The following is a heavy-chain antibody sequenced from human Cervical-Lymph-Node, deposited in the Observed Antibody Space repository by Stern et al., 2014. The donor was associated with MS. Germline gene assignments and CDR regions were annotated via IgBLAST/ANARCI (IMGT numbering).Heavy chain of an antibody. J-gene: IGHJ5*02. CDR2: IYHNGST. Sequence: QLQLQESGPGLVKPSETLSLTCTVSGYSISSGYYWGWIRPPPGKGLEWIGTIYHNGSTYYNPSLKSAVPISVATSNNQFSLTLSSVTAADTAVYYCAREEQQLVHGNWFDPWGQGTLVTVSS. CDR1: GYSISSGYY. D-gene: IGHD6-13*01. V-gene: IGHV4-38-2*02. CDR3: AREEQQLVHGNWFDP.